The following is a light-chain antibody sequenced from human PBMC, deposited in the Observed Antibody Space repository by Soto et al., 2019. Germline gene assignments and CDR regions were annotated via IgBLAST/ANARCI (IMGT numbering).Light chain of an antibody. Sequence: QTVVTQEPSFSVSPGGTVTLTCGLTSGSVSTTYYPSWYQQTPGQAPRTLIYSTNIRSSGVPDRFSGSILGNKAALTITGAEAEDDSDYHCMLYMGGGLVVFGGGTKLTVL. J-gene: IGLJ2*01. CDR3: MLYMGGGLVV. CDR1: SGSVSTTYY. CDR2: STN. V-gene: IGLV8-61*01.